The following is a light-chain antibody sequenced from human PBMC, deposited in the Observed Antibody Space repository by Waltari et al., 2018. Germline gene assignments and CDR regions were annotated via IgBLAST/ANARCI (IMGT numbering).Light chain of an antibody. Sequence: EIVMTQSPATLSVSPGERVTLSCRASQSISTNLAWYQQKPGQTHRLLIFAASTRVTGIPDRFSGNRSGTEFTLTISSLQSEDFAIYYCQQYDDWRATFGGGTRVDLK. CDR1: QSISTN. V-gene: IGKV3-15*01. CDR2: AAS. J-gene: IGKJ4*01. CDR3: QQYDDWRAT.